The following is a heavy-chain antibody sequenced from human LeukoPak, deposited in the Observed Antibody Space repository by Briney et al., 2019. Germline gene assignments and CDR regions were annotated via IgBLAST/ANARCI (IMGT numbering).Heavy chain of an antibody. CDR1: GVSTSGSGHY. D-gene: IGHD3-3*01. V-gene: IGHV4-39*07. CDR3: ARMFWSGYYSWFAP. Sequence: SETLSLTCAVSGVSTSGSGHYWGWIRQPPGTGLEWIGSIYNSGSTYYNPSLKSRVTISVDTSKNQFSLKLSSVTAADTAVYYCARMFWSGYYSWFAPWGQGTLVTVSS. J-gene: IGHJ5*02. CDR2: IYNSGST.